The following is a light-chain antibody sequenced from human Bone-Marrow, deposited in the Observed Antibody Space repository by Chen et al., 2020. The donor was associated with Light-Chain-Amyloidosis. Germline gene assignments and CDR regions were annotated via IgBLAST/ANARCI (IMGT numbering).Light chain of an antibody. CDR2: DDS. J-gene: IGLJ3*02. CDR1: NIGSTS. CDR3: QVWDRSSDRPV. V-gene: IGLV3-21*02. Sequence: SYVLPHPSSVPVAPGQPAPPPCGGNNIGSTSVHWYQQTPGQAPLLVVYDDSDRPSGIPERLSGSNSGNTATLTISRVEAGDEADYYCQVWDRSSDRPVFGGGTKLTVL.